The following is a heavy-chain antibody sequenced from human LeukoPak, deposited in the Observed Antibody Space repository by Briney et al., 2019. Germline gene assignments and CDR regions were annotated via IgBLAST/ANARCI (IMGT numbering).Heavy chain of an antibody. Sequence: SETLSLTCTVSGYSISSGYYWGWIRQPPGKGLEWIGSIYHSGSTYYNPSLKSRVTISVDMSKNQFSLKLSSVTAADTAVYYCARELITGSFGWGQGTLVTVSS. J-gene: IGHJ4*02. CDR3: ARELITGSFG. V-gene: IGHV4-38-2*02. CDR1: GYSISSGYY. CDR2: IYHSGST. D-gene: IGHD1-20*01.